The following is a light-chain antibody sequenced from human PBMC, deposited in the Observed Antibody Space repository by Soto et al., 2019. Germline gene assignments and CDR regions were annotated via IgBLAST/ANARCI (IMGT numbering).Light chain of an antibody. CDR3: QQSSTCHRT. Sequence: DIVLTQSPAPLSLSPGERATISCRASQSVSSCLAWYQQKPGQAPRLLIYAASNMATGIPARFSGSGSGTDFTLTISILEPEAFADYYCQQSSTCHRTFGHGTQVDIK. CDR1: QSVSSC. CDR2: AAS. V-gene: IGKV3-11*01. J-gene: IGKJ3*01.